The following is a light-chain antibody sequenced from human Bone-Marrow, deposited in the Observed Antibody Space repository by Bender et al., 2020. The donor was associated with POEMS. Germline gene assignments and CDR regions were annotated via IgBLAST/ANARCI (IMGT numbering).Light chain of an antibody. Sequence: QSALTQPASVSGSPGQSIIISCIGTSNDIATYNYVSWYQQHPGKAPKLLIYDVDSRPSGVSSRFSGSKSGNTASLTISGLQPEDEADYYCCSYAGNSYVFGGGTKVTVL. J-gene: IGLJ1*01. CDR3: CSYAGNSYV. CDR2: DVD. CDR1: SNDIATYNY. V-gene: IGLV2-14*03.